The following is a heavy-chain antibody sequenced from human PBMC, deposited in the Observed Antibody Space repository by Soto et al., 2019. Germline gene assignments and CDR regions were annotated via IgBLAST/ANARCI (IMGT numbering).Heavy chain of an antibody. Sequence: QVQLQQWGAGLLKPSETLSLTCVVYGGSLSGYYWSWIRQPPGKGLEWIGEIKDGGLTNYSPSLKSXXTXSXXTPKNQFSLKLHSVTAADTAVYYCARGQEGVVATHWDQGTLVTVSS. D-gene: IGHD5-12*01. J-gene: IGHJ4*02. CDR1: GGSLSGYY. CDR3: ARGQEGVVATH. CDR2: IKDGGLT. V-gene: IGHV4-34*01.